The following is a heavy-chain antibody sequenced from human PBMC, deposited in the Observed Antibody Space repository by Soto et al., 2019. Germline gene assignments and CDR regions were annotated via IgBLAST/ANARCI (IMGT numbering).Heavy chain of an antibody. D-gene: IGHD1-20*01. Sequence: YAAAGGNFIDPGGPWISKASGKGLEWVGRIRSKANSYATAYAASVKGRFTISRDDSKNTAYLQMNSLKTEDTAVYYCTRRNSWNHARYGIDIWAQATMVT. CDR1: GGNFIDPG. CDR3: TRRNSWNHARYGIDI. V-gene: IGHV3-73*01. J-gene: IGHJ6*01. CDR2: IRSKANSYAT.